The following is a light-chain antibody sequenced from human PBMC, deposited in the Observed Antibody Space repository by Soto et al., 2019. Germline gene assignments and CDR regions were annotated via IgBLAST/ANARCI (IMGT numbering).Light chain of an antibody. CDR3: SSYTSSTARVV. CDR2: DVS. J-gene: IGLJ2*01. Sequence: QSALTQPASVSGSPGQSITISCTGTSSDVGGYNYVSWYQQHPDKAPSLMIYDVSNRPSGVSNRFSGTKSDNTASLTISGLQAEDEADYYCSSYTSSTARVVFGGGTKLTVL. V-gene: IGLV2-14*03. CDR1: SSDVGGYNY.